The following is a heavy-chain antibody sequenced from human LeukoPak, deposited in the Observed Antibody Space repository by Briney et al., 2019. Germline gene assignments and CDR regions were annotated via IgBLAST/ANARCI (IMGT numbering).Heavy chain of an antibody. Sequence: GGSLKISCKGSGYTFTTYWIAWVRQMPGKDLEWMGIIYPGDSDTRYSPSFQGQVTISADKSITTAYLQWSSLKASDTAMYYCARRDAGLAFDYWGQGTLVTVSS. J-gene: IGHJ4*02. CDR3: ARRDAGLAFDY. CDR2: IYPGDSDT. V-gene: IGHV5-51*01. D-gene: IGHD6-13*01. CDR1: GYTFTTYW.